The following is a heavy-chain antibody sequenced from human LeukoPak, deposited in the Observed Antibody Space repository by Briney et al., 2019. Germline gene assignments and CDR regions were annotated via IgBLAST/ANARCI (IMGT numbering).Heavy chain of an antibody. Sequence: GGSLRLSCVASGLTISGYWMHWVGQGPGKGLVWVSRINGDASSTSYADSVKGRFTISRDNAKNTLYLQMNSLRAEDTGVYYCTRARGNSYGYFDQWGQGTLVTVSS. CDR2: INGDASST. CDR1: GLTISGYW. CDR3: TRARGNSYGYFDQ. J-gene: IGHJ4*02. D-gene: IGHD5-18*01. V-gene: IGHV3-74*01.